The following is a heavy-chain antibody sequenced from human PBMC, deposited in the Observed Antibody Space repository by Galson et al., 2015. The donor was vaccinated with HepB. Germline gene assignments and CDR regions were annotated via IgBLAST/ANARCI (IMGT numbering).Heavy chain of an antibody. D-gene: IGHD2-2*01. J-gene: IGHJ3*01. V-gene: IGHV3-30*03. Sequence: SLRLSCAVSGFTFCVLNMHWVRQAPGRGLEWVAAISYDGTKKFYADSVKGRFTISRDDSKDTLSLQMKSLRSEDTAVYYCARDYSSSRFADEGDAFDAWGRGTVVTVSS. CDR3: ARDYSSSRFADEGDAFDA. CDR1: GFTFCVLN. CDR2: ISYDGTKK.